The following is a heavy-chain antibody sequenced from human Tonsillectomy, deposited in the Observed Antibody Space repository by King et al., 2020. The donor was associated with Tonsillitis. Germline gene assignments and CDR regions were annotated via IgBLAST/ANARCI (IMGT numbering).Heavy chain of an antibody. V-gene: IGHV5-51*01. J-gene: IGHJ6*02. CDR1: GYSFATHW. CDR2: IYPGDSDT. D-gene: IGHD3-3*01. CDR3: ARLRGGLEGGMDV. Sequence: QLVQSGAEVKKPGESLKISCKGSGYSFATHWIGWVRQMPGKGLECMGIIYPGDSDTRYSTSFQGQVTISADKSISTANLQWSGLKASDTAVDYCARLRGGLEGGMDVWGQGTTVTVSS.